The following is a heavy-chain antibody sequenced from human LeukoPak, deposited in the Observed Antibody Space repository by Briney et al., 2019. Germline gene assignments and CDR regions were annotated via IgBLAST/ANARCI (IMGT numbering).Heavy chain of an antibody. D-gene: IGHD3-10*01. CDR3: AQEGRRGAFDI. Sequence: SETLSLTCTVSGGSMSSYYWSWIRQPPGKGLEWIGYLYYSGSTNYNPSLKSRVTISVDTSENQFSLKLSSVTAADTAVYYCAQEGRRGAFDIWGQGTMVTVSS. V-gene: IGHV4-59*01. CDR1: GGSMSSYY. J-gene: IGHJ3*02. CDR2: LYYSGST.